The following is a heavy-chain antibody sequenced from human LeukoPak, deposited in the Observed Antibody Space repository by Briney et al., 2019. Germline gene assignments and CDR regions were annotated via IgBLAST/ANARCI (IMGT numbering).Heavy chain of an antibody. V-gene: IGHV4-59*08. CDR1: GGSISSYY. D-gene: IGHD3-9*01. J-gene: IGHJ4*02. CDR3: ARLGRDYDILTGYYHPPL. CDR2: IYYSEST. Sequence: SETLSLTCTVSGGSISSYYWSWIRQPPGKGLEWIGYIYYSESTNYNPSLKSRLTISVDTSKNQFSLKLSSVTAADTAVYYCARLGRDYDILTGYYHPPLWGQGTLVTVSS.